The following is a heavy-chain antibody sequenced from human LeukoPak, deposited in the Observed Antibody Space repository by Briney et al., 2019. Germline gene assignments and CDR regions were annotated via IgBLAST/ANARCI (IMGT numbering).Heavy chain of an antibody. V-gene: IGHV3-23*01. D-gene: IGHD1-26*01. CDR2: ITGSGGST. Sequence: QPGGSLRLSCAASGFTFSSYAMSWVRQAPGKGLEWVSTITGSGGSTYYADSVKGRFTISRDNSKNTLYLQMNSLRAEDTAVYYCAKDVYSGSYWYFDYWGQGTLITVSS. J-gene: IGHJ4*02. CDR3: AKDVYSGSYWYFDY. CDR1: GFTFSSYA.